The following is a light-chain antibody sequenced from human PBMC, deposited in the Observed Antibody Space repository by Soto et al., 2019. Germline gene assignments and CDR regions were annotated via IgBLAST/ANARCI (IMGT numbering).Light chain of an antibody. CDR2: SFN. Sequence: QSALTQPPSASGTPGQRVTISCSGSSSNIGSNTVNWYQQLPGTVPKLLIYSFNERPSGVSDRFSGSKSATSASLAIRGLQFEDEGDYFCAAWDDILNGYGFGTGTKVTVL. V-gene: IGLV1-44*01. CDR1: SSNIGSNT. CDR3: AAWDDILNGYG. J-gene: IGLJ1*01.